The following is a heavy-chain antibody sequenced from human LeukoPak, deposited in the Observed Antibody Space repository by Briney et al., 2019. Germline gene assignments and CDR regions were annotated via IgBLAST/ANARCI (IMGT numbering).Heavy chain of an antibody. J-gene: IGHJ4*02. CDR3: ATQTTYYYDSSGYSFDY. CDR2: IIPIFGTA. V-gene: IGHV1-69*01. CDR1: GGTFSSYA. Sequence: SVKVSCKASGGTFSSYAISWVRQAPGQGLEWMGGIIPIFGTANYAQKFQGRVTITADESTSTAYMELSSLRSEDTAVYYCATQTTYYYDSSGYSFDYWGQGTLVTVSS. D-gene: IGHD3-22*01.